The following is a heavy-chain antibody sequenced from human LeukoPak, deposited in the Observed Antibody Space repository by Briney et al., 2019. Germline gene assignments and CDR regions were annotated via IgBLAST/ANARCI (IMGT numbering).Heavy chain of an antibody. CDR1: EHTFRSYD. CDR2: TRDKANSYTT. V-gene: IGHV3-72*01. Sequence: PGRSLRLSCAASEHTFRSYDMSWVSEAPGKGLEGVGRTRDKANSYTTDYAATVRGRFSISRDDSKRSLYLQMTSLKTDDTAVYYCVRSPTTASIPAWGQGTLVTVSS. CDR3: VRSPTTASIPA. D-gene: IGHD4-17*01. J-gene: IGHJ5*02.